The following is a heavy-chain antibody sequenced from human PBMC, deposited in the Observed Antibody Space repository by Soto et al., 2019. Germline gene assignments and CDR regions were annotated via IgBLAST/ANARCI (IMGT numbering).Heavy chain of an antibody. J-gene: IGHJ6*02. CDR2: ISAYNGNT. D-gene: IGHD3-10*01. CDR1: GYTFTSYG. V-gene: IGHV1-18*01. CDR3: ARDRGWAYYYGSGNDYGMDV. Sequence: QVQLVQSGAEVKKPGASVKVSCKASGYTFTSYGISWVRQAPGQGLEWMGWISAYNGNTNYAQKLQGRVTMTTDTSTSTAYMELRRLRSDDTAVYYCARDRGWAYYYGSGNDYGMDVWGQGTTVTVSS.